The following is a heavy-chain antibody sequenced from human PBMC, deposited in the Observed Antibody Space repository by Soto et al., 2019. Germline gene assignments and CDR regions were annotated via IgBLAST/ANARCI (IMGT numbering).Heavy chain of an antibody. V-gene: IGHV3-15*01. CDR1: GFTFSNAW. CDR2: IKSKTDGGTT. CDR3: TTDLTYYYDSSGYYHDY. D-gene: IGHD3-22*01. Sequence: EVQLVESGGGLVKPGGSLRLSCAASGFTFSNAWMSWVHQAPGKGLEWVGRIKSKTDGGTTDYAAHVKGRFTISRDDSKNTLYLQMNSLKTEDTAVYYCTTDLTYYYDSSGYYHDYWGQGTLVTVSS. J-gene: IGHJ4*02.